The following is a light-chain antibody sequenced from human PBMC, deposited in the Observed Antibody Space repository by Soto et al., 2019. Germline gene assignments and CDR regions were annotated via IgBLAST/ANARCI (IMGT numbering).Light chain of an antibody. CDR2: AAS. CDR1: QAITND. Sequence: DLQMTQSPSSLSASVGDRVTITCRASQAITNDLGWYQQKPGKAPKRLIYAASSLQSGVPSRFSGSGSGTEFTLTISSLQPEDFATYYCLQHNSYPYTFGQGTKLEIK. CDR3: LQHNSYPYT. J-gene: IGKJ2*01. V-gene: IGKV1-17*01.